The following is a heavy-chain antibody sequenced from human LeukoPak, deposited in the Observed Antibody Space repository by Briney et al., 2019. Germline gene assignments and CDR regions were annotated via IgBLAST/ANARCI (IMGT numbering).Heavy chain of an antibody. CDR3: ARIYSGYDWGHFDY. CDR2: IYYSGST. Sequence: SETLSLTCTVSGGSISSYYWSWIRQAPGKGLEWIGYIYYSGSTNYNPSLKSRVTISVDTSKNQFSLKLRSVTAADTAVYYCARIYSGYDWGHFDYWGQGTLVTVSS. V-gene: IGHV4-59*01. D-gene: IGHD5-12*01. J-gene: IGHJ4*02. CDR1: GGSISSYY.